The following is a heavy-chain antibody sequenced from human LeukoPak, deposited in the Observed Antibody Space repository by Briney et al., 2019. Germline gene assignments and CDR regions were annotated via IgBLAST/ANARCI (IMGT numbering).Heavy chain of an antibody. CDR1: GFTFSSYG. CDR2: IWYDGSNK. J-gene: IGHJ6*03. Sequence: GGSLRLSCAASGFTFSSYGMRWGRQAPGKGLEWVSLIWYDGSNKNYADSVKGRFTISRDNSKNTLYLQMSSLRAEDTAVYYCAKTAAASYYYNYMDVWGKGTTVTVPS. V-gene: IGHV3-30*02. CDR3: AKTAAASYYYNYMDV. D-gene: IGHD2-2*01.